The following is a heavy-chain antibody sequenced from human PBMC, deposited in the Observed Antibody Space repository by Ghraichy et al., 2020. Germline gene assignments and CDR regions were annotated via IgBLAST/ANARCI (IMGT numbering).Heavy chain of an antibody. V-gene: IGHV3-7*03. CDR3: ARVGATYGDYDY. CDR2: INQDGSEK. J-gene: IGHJ4*02. D-gene: IGHD4-17*01. Sequence: GGSLRLSCAASGFTFSGSSMSWVRQAPGKGLEWVGNINQDGSEKYYEESMKGRFTISRDNAKNSVFLQMNSLRVDDTAVYYCARVGATYGDYDYWGQGTLVTVSS. CDR1: GFTFSGSS.